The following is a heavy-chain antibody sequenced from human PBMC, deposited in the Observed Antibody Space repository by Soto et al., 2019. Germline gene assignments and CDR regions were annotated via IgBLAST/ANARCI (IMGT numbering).Heavy chain of an antibody. Sequence: SETLCLTCTVSGGSISSYYWSWIRQPAGKGLEWRGRIYTSGSTNYNPSLKSRVTMSVDTSKNQFSLKLSSVTAADTAVYYCARGEYQLLLNSWGQGTLVTVSS. CDR1: GGSISSYY. CDR2: IYTSGST. D-gene: IGHD2-2*01. J-gene: IGHJ4*02. CDR3: ARGEYQLLLNS. V-gene: IGHV4-4*07.